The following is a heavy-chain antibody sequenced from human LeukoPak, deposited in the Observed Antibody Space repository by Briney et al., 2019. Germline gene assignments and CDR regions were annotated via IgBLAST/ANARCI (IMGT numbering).Heavy chain of an antibody. Sequence: SETLSLTCAVYGGSFSGYYWSWIRQPPGKGLEWIGEINHSGSTNYNPSLKSRVTRSVDKSKNQFSLKLSSVTAADTAVYYCARGIKKSADYDFWSGYYTPGPYYYYGMDVWGQGTTVTVSS. CDR2: INHSGST. CDR3: ARGIKKSADYDFWSGYYTPGPYYYYGMDV. V-gene: IGHV4-34*01. CDR1: GGSFSGYY. D-gene: IGHD3-3*01. J-gene: IGHJ6*02.